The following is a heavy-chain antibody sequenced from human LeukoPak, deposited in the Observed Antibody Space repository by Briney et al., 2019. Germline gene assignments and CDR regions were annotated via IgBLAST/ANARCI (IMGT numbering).Heavy chain of an antibody. CDR1: GFTFSSYS. CDR2: ISSSSSYI. D-gene: IGHD5-18*01. V-gene: IGHV3-21*01. Sequence: PGGSLRLSCAASGFTFSSYSMNWVRQAPGKGLEWVSSISSSSSYIYYADSVKGRFTISRDNAKNSLYLQMNSLRAEDSAVYYCARDGQIQLEKNGDAFDIWGQGTMVTVSS. CDR3: ARDGQIQLEKNGDAFDI. J-gene: IGHJ3*02.